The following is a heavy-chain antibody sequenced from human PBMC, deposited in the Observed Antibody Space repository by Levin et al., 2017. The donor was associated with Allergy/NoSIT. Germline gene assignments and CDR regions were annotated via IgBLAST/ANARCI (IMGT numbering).Heavy chain of an antibody. CDR2: IYNAETT. CDR3: ARERMTLNWFDP. J-gene: IGHJ5*02. V-gene: IGHV4-31*03. D-gene: IGHD2-21*02. Sequence: ASETLSLTCTVSGASISSGDSYWNWIRQRPGKGLEWIGYIYNAETTYYHASLKSRVTISGDTSKNQFSLKLISVTAADTAVYYCARERMTLNWFDPWGHGTLVTVSS. CDR1: GASISSGDSY.